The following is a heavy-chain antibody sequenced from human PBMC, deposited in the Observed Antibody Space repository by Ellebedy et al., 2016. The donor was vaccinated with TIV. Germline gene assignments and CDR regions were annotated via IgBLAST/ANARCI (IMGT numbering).Heavy chain of an antibody. CDR2: IYSGGGT. V-gene: IGHV3-66*01. D-gene: IGHD4-17*01. CDR1: GFTVSNNY. J-gene: IGHJ4*02. Sequence: PGGSLRLSCAASGFTVSNNYMSWVRQAPGKGLEWVSVIYSGGGTYYTDSVKGRFSISRDNSKNTLYLQMNSLRAEDTAVYYCARDRGVERYGDGFDSWGQGTLVTVSS. CDR3: ARDRGVERYGDGFDS.